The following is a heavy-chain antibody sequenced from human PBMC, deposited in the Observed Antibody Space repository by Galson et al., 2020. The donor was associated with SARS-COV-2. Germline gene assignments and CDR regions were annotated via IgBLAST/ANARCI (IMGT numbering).Heavy chain of an antibody. V-gene: IGHV4-59*01. CDR3: ARGNIYDSSGNSFDL. CDR1: GASLSGYY. D-gene: IGHD3-22*01. CDR2: IYHNGGS. Sequence: SETLSLTCTVSGASLSGYYWSWIRQPPGRGLEWIGNIYHNGGSNHNPSLKSRLTILVDASKNQFSLRLSSVTAADTALYFCARGNIYDSSGNSFDLWGQGILVTVS. J-gene: IGHJ4*02.